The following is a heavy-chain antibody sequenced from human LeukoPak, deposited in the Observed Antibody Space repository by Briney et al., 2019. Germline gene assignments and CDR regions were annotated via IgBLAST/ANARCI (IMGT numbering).Heavy chain of an antibody. V-gene: IGHV5-51*01. D-gene: IGHD4-17*01. Sequence: AGSLKISCKSSGYSFTSYWNAWVRRMPGKGLVWMGIIFPGDASTTYSPSFRGQVTISADKSITTAYLQWSSLEASDTAIYYCARHVGPGMPVTTELSSYYYYHGMDVWGKGTTVTVSS. CDR1: GYSFTSYW. CDR2: IFPGDAST. CDR3: ARHVGPGMPVTTELSSYYYYHGMDV. J-gene: IGHJ6*04.